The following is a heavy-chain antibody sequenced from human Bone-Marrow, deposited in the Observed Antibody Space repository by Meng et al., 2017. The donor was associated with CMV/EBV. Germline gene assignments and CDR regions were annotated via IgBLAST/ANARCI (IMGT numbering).Heavy chain of an antibody. CDR2: INPNSGGT. V-gene: IGHV1-2*02. Sequence: ASVKVSCKAAGYTFTGYYMHWVRQAPGQGLEWMGWINPNSGGTNYAQKSQGRVTMTRDTSISTAYMELSRLRSDDTAVYYCARAGSGEYYDYVWGSYPQDLDYWGQGTLVTVSS. CDR1: GYTFTGYY. D-gene: IGHD3-16*02. J-gene: IGHJ4*02. CDR3: ARAGSGEYYDYVWGSYPQDLDY.